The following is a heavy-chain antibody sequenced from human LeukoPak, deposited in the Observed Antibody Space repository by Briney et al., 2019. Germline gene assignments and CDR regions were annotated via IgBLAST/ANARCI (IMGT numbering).Heavy chain of an antibody. D-gene: IGHD2-2*02. CDR2: IYYSGST. J-gene: IGHJ6*03. CDR1: GGSISSSSYY. V-gene: IGHV4-39*01. Sequence: PSETLSLTCTASGGSISSSSYYWGWIRQPPEKGLEWIGSIYYSGSTYYNPPLKRRVTISVDTSKNQFSLKLSSVTAADTAVYYCARHPLYPYYYYYMDVWGKGTTVTVSS. CDR3: ARHPLYPYYYYYMDV.